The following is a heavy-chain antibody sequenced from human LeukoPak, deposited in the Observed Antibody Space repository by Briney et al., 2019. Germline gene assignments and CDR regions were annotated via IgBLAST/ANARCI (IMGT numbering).Heavy chain of an antibody. CDR3: ASAYCSSTSCYAAFGY. Sequence: GGSLRLSCAASGFTFSSYGMHWVRQAPGKGLEWVAVIWYDGSNKYYADSVKGRFTISRDNSKNTLYLQMNSLRAEDTAVYYCASAYCSSTSCYAAFGYWGQGTLVTVSS. CDR1: GFTFSSYG. CDR2: IWYDGSNK. J-gene: IGHJ4*02. V-gene: IGHV3-33*01. D-gene: IGHD2-2*01.